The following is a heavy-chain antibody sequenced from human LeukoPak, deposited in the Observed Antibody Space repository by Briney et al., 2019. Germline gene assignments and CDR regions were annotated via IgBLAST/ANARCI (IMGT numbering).Heavy chain of an antibody. Sequence: SSETLSLTCAVYGGSFSGYYWSWIRQPPGKGLEWIGEINHSGSTNYNPSLKSRVTISVDTSKNQFSLKLSSVTAADTAVYYCARAFYYDSSGYYSPDAFDIWGQGTMVTVSS. CDR3: ARAFYYDSSGYYSPDAFDI. CDR1: GGSFSGYY. D-gene: IGHD3-22*01. CDR2: INHSGST. V-gene: IGHV4-34*01. J-gene: IGHJ3*02.